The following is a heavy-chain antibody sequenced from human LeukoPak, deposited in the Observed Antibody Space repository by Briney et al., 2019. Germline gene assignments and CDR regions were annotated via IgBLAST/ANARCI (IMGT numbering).Heavy chain of an antibody. CDR3: AKGWDYYVDY. V-gene: IGHV3-30*02. CDR1: GFIFSNYG. J-gene: IGHJ4*02. CDR2: IRYDGSNK. D-gene: IGHD1-26*01. Sequence: QSGGSLRLSCAASGFIFSNYGMHWVRQAPGKGLEWVAFIRYDGSNKDYAESVKGRFTTSRDNTKNTLYLQLNTLRPEDTAVYYCAKGWDYYVDYWGQGTLVTVSS.